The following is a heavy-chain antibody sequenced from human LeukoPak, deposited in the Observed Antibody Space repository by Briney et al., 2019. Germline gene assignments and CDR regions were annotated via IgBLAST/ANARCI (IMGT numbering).Heavy chain of an antibody. J-gene: IGHJ4*02. CDR1: GGSISSYY. Sequence: PSQTLSLTCTVSGGSISSYYWSWIRQPPGKGLEWIGYIYTSGSTNYNPSLKSRVTISVDTSKNQFSLKLSSVTAADTAVYYCARSPDTAMVSDGFDYWGQGTLVTVSS. CDR3: ARSPDTAMVSDGFDY. D-gene: IGHD5-18*01. CDR2: IYTSGST. V-gene: IGHV4-4*09.